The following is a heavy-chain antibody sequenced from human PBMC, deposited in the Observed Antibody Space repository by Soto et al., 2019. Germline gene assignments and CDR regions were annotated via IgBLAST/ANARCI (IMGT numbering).Heavy chain of an antibody. J-gene: IGHJ2*01. CDR3: ARGLIQLWYFDL. D-gene: IGHD5-18*01. CDR1: GGTFSSYA. V-gene: IGHV1-69*12. Sequence: QVQLVQSGAEVKKPGSSVTVSCKASGGTFSSYAISWVRQAPGQGLEWMGGNIPIFGTANYAQKFQGRVTVTADESTSRACMALSRPRPDDTAVYFCARGLIQLWYFDLWGRGALVAVSS. CDR2: NIPIFGTA.